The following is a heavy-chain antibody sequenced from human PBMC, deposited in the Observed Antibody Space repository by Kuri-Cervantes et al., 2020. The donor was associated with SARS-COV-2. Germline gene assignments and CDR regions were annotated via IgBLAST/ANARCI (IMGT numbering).Heavy chain of an antibody. CDR3: ARGGRRRPYYFNY. J-gene: IGHJ4*02. Sequence: SETLSLTCTVSGGSISSGSYYWSWIRQPAGKGLEWIGYIYTSGSTNYNPSLKSRVTISVDRSKNQFSLKLSSVTAADTAIYYCARGGRRRPYYFNYWGQGTLVTVSS. CDR1: GGSISSGSYY. D-gene: IGHD1-26*01. V-gene: IGHV4-61*09. CDR2: IYTSGST.